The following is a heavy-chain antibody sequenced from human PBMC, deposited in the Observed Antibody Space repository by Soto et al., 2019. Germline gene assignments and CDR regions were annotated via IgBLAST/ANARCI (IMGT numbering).Heavy chain of an antibody. J-gene: IGHJ4*02. D-gene: IGHD5-18*01. CDR1: GFTFSSYG. CDR2: ISYDGSNK. CDR3: AKGVGYRYGPYYFDY. V-gene: IGHV3-30*18. Sequence: GGSLRLSCAASGFTFSSYGMHWVRQAPGKGLEWVAVISYDGSNKYYADSVKGRFTSSRDNSKKTLYLQMNSLRAEDTAVYYCAKGVGYRYGPYYFDYWGQGTLVTVSS.